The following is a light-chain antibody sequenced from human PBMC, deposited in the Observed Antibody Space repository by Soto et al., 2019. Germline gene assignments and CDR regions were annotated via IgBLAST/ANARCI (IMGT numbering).Light chain of an antibody. CDR2: AAS. J-gene: IGKJ4*01. V-gene: IGKV1-39*01. Sequence: DMEMTQSPSSLSASVGDRGTITCRSSQSISNYLNWSQHKHGKVPQILIYAASSLQSGVPTRFSGSGSGTDFTLTINSLQPEDFATYYCQQSYGTPLTFGGGTKIEIK. CDR3: QQSYGTPLT. CDR1: QSISNY.